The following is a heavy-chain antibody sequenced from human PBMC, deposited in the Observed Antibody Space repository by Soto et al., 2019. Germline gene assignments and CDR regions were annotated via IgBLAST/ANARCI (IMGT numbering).Heavy chain of an antibody. CDR2: ISSSSSYI. V-gene: IGHV3-21*01. D-gene: IGHD1-1*01. CDR3: ARDQLSFFDI. J-gene: IGHJ3*02. Sequence: LSLTCAASGFTFSSYSMNWVRQAPGKGLEWVSSISSSSSYIYYADSVKGRFTISRDNAKNSLYLQMNSLRAEDTAVYYCARDQLSFFDIWGQGTMVTVSS. CDR1: GFTFSSYS.